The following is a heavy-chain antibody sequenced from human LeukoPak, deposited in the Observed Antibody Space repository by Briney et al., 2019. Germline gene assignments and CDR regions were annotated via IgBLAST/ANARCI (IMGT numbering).Heavy chain of an antibody. V-gene: IGHV3-64*02. D-gene: IGHD1-26*01. CDR2: ITSNGAYT. Sequence: GGSLRLSCAASGFTFSDYTIHWVRQAPGKRLQSVSAITSNGAYTHYADSVKGRFTISRDNSRNAVFLQMGGLGIEDMAVYYCARVKMGATVSDYYYYYMDVWGTGTTVTVSS. CDR3: ARVKMGATVSDYYYYYMDV. J-gene: IGHJ6*03. CDR1: GFTFSDYT.